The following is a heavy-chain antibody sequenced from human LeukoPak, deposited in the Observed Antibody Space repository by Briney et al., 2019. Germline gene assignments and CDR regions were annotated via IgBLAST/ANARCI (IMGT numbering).Heavy chain of an antibody. Sequence: SETLSLTCAVSGGSISSSGYSWSWIRQPPGKGLEWIGYIYHSGSAYYNPSLKSRVTISVDRSKNQFSLKLRSVTAADTAVYYCAREPTGHYYGMDVWGQGTTVTVSS. D-gene: IGHD1-1*01. J-gene: IGHJ6*02. CDR3: AREPTGHYYGMDV. CDR2: IYHSGSA. CDR1: GGSISSSGYS. V-gene: IGHV4-30-2*01.